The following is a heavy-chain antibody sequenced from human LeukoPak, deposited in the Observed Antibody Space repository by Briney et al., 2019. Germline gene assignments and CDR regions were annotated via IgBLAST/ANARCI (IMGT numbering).Heavy chain of an antibody. Sequence: GGSLRLSCAASGFTFSSYSMNWVRQAPGKGLEWVSSISSSSSYIYYADSVKGRFTISRDNAKNSLYLQMNSLRAEDTAVYYCASGGSIAVATWVDYWGQGTLVIVSS. CDR1: GFTFSSYS. D-gene: IGHD6-19*01. CDR3: ASGGSIAVATWVDY. CDR2: ISSSSSYI. V-gene: IGHV3-21*01. J-gene: IGHJ4*02.